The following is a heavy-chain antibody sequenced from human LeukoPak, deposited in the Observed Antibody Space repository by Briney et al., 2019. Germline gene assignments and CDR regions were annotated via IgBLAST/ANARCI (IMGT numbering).Heavy chain of an antibody. CDR2: IYYSGST. J-gene: IGHJ5*02. D-gene: IGHD2-15*01. V-gene: IGHV4-31*03. CDR3: ARDRRGYCSGGSCYFSWFDP. CDR1: GGSISSGGYY. Sequence: PSQTLSLTCTVSGGSISSGGYYWSWIRQHPGQGLEWIGYIYYSGSTYYNPSLKSRVTISVDTSKNQFSLKLSSVTAADTAVYYCARDRRGYCSGGSCYFSWFDPWGQGTLVTVSS.